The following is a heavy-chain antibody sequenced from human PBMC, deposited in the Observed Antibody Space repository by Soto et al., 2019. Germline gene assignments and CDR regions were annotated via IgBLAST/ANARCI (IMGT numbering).Heavy chain of an antibody. CDR3: ARLYGSDRLGGIY. D-gene: IGHD3-10*01. CDR1: GGSISSSSYY. V-gene: IGHV4-39*01. Sequence: QLQLQESGPGLVKPSETLSLTCTVSGGSISSSSYYLAWIRQPPGKGLEWIGSIYYSGITSYNPSIQRRVAVSEHPSKIQFRLKLNSVTAADTAVYYCARLYGSDRLGGIYWGQGTLFIVSS. J-gene: IGHJ4*02. CDR2: IYYSGIT.